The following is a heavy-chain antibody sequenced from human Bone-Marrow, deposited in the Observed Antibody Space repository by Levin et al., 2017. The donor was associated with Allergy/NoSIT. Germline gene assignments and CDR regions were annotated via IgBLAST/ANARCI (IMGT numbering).Heavy chain of an antibody. D-gene: IGHD3-3*01. V-gene: IGHV3-23*01. CDR2: ISASGRDS. CDR1: GFSFSSYA. Sequence: QPGGSLRLSCRTSGFSFSSYAMNWVRQAPGQGLEWVSGISASGRDSYYADSVKGRFTISRDNSKNTLYLQMDSLRAEDTAVYYCAKESSRITTFGMIIHDGFDFWGQGTMVTVSS. CDR3: AKESSRITTFGMIIHDGFDF. J-gene: IGHJ3*01.